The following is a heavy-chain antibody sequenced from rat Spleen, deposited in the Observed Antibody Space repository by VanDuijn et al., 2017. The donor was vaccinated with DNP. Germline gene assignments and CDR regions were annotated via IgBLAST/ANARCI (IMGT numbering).Heavy chain of an antibody. CDR2: ISPGGGNT. CDR1: GFPFSNYY. V-gene: IGHV5-25*01. CDR3: ARGGDGYDY. D-gene: IGHD1-12*03. J-gene: IGHJ2*01. Sequence: EVQLVESGGGLVQPGRSMKLSCAASGFPFSNYYMAWVRQAPTKGLEWVASISPGGGNTYYRDSVKGRFTICRDNAKSTLYLQMDSLRSEDTATYYCARGGDGYDYWGQGVMVTVSS.